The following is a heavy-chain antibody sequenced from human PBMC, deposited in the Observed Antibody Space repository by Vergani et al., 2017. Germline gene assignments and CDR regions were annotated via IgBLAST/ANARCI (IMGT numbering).Heavy chain of an antibody. V-gene: IGHV4-39*01. J-gene: IGHJ6*02. Sequence: QLQLQESGPGLVKPSETLSLTCTVSGGSISSSSYYWGWIRQPPGKGLEWIGSIYYSGSTYYNPSLKSRVTISVDTSKNQFSLKLSSVTAADTAVYYCARASWDDSNIPADYYYYGMDVWGQGTTVTVSS. CDR2: IYYSGST. CDR1: GGSISSSSYY. CDR3: ARASWDDSNIPADYYYYGMDV. D-gene: IGHD2-2*01.